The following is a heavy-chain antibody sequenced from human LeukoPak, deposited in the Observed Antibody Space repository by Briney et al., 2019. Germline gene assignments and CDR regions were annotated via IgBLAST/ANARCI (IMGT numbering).Heavy chain of an antibody. Sequence: PSETLSLTCAVYGGSFSGYYWSWIRQPPGKGLEWIGEINHSGSTNYNPSLKRRVTISVDTSKNQFSLKLSSVTAADTAVYYCARGFLLGYCSGGSCYQNDYWGQGTLVTVSS. J-gene: IGHJ4*02. V-gene: IGHV4-34*01. CDR1: GGSFSGYY. D-gene: IGHD2-15*01. CDR2: INHSGST. CDR3: ARGFLLGYCSGGSCYQNDY.